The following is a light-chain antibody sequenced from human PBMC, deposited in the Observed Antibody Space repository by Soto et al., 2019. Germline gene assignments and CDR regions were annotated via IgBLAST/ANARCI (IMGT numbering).Light chain of an antibody. CDR3: QQYGNSPET. CDR1: QSVSSSD. V-gene: IGKV3-20*01. Sequence: EIVLTQSPGTLSLSPGERATLSCRASQSVSSSDLAWYQQKPGQTPRLLIYDASSRATGIPDRFSGSGSGTDFTLTISRLEPEDFAMYYCQQYGNSPETFGQGTKVEIK. J-gene: IGKJ1*01. CDR2: DAS.